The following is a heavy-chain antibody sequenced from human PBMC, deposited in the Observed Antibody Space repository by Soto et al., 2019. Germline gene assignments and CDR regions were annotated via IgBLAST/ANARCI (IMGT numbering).Heavy chain of an antibody. D-gene: IGHD1-7*01. V-gene: IGHV4-34*01. CDR2: INHSGST. CDR1: GGSFSGYY. Sequence: PSETLSLTCAVYGGSFSGYYWSWIRQPPGKGLEWIGEINHSGSTNYNPSLKSRVTISVDTSKNQFSLKLSSVTAADTAVYYCARVLLYNWNYGRFDPWGQGTLVT. J-gene: IGHJ5*02. CDR3: ARVLLYNWNYGRFDP.